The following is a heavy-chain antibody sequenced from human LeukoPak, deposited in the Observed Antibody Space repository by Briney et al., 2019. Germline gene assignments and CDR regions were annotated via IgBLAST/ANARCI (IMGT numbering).Heavy chain of an antibody. Sequence: GGSLRLSCAASGFTFNTYAMSWVRQAPGKGLEWLAVISHDGSNKHYADSVKGRITISRDNSMNTLYLQMNSLTAEDTAVYYCAKVRWGSDNALDSWGQGTLVTGSS. D-gene: IGHD3-16*01. J-gene: IGHJ4*02. CDR3: AKVRWGSDNALDS. V-gene: IGHV3-30*18. CDR2: ISHDGSNK. CDR1: GFTFNTYA.